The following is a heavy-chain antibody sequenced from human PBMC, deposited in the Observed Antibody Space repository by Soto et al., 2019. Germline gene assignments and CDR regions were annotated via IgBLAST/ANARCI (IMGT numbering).Heavy chain of an antibody. CDR3: ESSYGSGYRAFDY. J-gene: IGHJ4*02. Sequence: QVQLVQSGAEVKRPGSSVKVSCKASGDTFNFYSINWVRQAPGVGLEWVGRVNPILSMSNYAQRFQGRVTMTADKSTRTAYMELRSLRPEDTAIYYCESSYGSGYRAFDYWGQGALVTVSS. CDR1: GDTFNFYS. CDR2: VNPILSMS. D-gene: IGHD3-10*01. V-gene: IGHV1-69*02.